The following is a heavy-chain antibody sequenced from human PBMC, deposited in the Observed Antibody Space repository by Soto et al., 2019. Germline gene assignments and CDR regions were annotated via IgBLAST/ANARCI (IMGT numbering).Heavy chain of an antibody. CDR3: ARVEHCSGGSCPHYYYYYMDV. J-gene: IGHJ6*03. Sequence: GGSLRLSCAASGFTFSSYWMSWVRQAPGKGLEWVANIKQDGSEKYYVDSVKGRFTISRDNAKNSLYLQMNSLRAEDTAVYYCARVEHCSGGSCPHYYYYYMDVWGKGTTVTVSS. CDR2: IKQDGSEK. D-gene: IGHD2-15*01. CDR1: GFTFSSYW. V-gene: IGHV3-7*01.